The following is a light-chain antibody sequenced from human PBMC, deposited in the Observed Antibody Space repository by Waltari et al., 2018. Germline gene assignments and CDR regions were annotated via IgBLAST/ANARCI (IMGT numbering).Light chain of an antibody. CDR1: SSDVGGYNY. J-gene: IGLJ2*01. CDR2: DVS. V-gene: IGLV2-14*03. Sequence: QSALTQPASVSGSPGQSITIPCHGTSSDVGGYNYVSWYQQQPGQAPKLMIYDVSNRPSGVSNRCSGARAGNTASLTISGLQAEDEADDYCSSYISSSTLELFGGGTSLTVL. CDR3: SSYISSSTLEL.